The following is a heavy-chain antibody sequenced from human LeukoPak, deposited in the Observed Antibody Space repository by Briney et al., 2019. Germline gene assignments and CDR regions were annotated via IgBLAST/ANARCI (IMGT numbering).Heavy chain of an antibody. D-gene: IGHD5-24*01. J-gene: IGHJ3*02. CDR1: GFTFSSYA. Sequence: GGSLRLSCAASGFTFSSYAMHWVRQAPGKGLEYVSAISSNGGSTYYANSVKGRFTISRDNSKNTLYLQMGSLRAEDMAVYYCARGVATILEAFDIWGQGTMVTVSS. CDR3: ARGVATILEAFDI. CDR2: ISSNGGST. V-gene: IGHV3-64*01.